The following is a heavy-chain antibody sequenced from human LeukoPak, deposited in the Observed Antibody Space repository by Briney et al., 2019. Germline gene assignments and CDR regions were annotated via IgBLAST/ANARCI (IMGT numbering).Heavy chain of an antibody. D-gene: IGHD3-22*01. Sequence: ASVKVSCKASGYTFTGYYMHWVRQAPGQGLEWMGWINPNSGVTNYAQKFQGRVTMTRDTSISTAYMELSSLRSEDTAVYYCARDLSEIAPYDSSGYYAFDIWGQGTMVTVSS. CDR3: ARDLSEIAPYDSSGYYAFDI. V-gene: IGHV1-2*02. CDR1: GYTFTGYY. J-gene: IGHJ3*02. CDR2: INPNSGVT.